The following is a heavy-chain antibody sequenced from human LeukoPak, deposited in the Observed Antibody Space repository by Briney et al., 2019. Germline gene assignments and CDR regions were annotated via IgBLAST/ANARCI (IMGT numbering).Heavy chain of an antibody. D-gene: IGHD3-16*01. CDR2: IKQDGSEK. J-gene: IGHJ3*02. V-gene: IGHV3-7*01. CDR3: ASAVMGDHDAFDI. CDR1: GFTFSSYW. Sequence: GGSLRLSCAASGFTFSSYWMSWVRQAPGKGLEWVANIKQDGSEKYYVDSVKGRFTISRDNAKNSLYLQMNSLRAEDTAVYYCASAVMGDHDAFDIWGQGTMVTVSS.